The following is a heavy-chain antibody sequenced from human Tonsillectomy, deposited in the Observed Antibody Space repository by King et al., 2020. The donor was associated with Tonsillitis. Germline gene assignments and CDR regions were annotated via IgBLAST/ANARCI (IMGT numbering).Heavy chain of an antibody. Sequence: VQLVESGGGVVQPGRSLRLSCAASGFTFSNYAVHWVRQAPGKGLEWVAVISYDGRNKYYADSVKGRFTISRDNSKNTLSLQMNSLRAEDTAVYYCARDFSGGNSVGWFDPWGQGTLVTVSS. CDR2: ISYDGRNK. D-gene: IGHD4-23*01. CDR1: GFTFSNYA. V-gene: IGHV3-30*04. CDR3: ARDFSGGNSVGWFDP. J-gene: IGHJ5*02.